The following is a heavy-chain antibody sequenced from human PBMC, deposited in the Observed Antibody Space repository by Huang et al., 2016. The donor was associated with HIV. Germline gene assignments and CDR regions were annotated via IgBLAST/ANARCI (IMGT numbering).Heavy chain of an antibody. CDR1: GYTLTELS. CDR2: FAPEHGET. Sequence: QVQLVQSGAEVKKPGASVKFSCKVSGYTLTELSIHWVRQAPGKGLEWMGGFAPEHGETIYAQNFQGRVTMTEDTSTDTAYMELHSLRPEDTAVYYCAAGYDTYYDIWGQGTMVIASS. D-gene: IGHD2-21*01. V-gene: IGHV1-24*01. CDR3: AAGYDTYYDI. J-gene: IGHJ3*02.